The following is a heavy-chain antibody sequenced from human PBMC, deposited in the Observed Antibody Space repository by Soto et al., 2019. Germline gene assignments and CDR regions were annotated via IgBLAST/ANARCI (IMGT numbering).Heavy chain of an antibody. CDR2: IKSKTDGGTT. V-gene: IGHV3-15*07. CDR3: TTLYDFWSGYYYYGMDV. D-gene: IGHD3-3*01. J-gene: IGHJ6*02. CDR1: GFTFSNAW. Sequence: GGSLRLSCAASGFTFSNAWMNWVRQAPGKELERVGRIKSKTDGGTTDYAAPVKGRFTISRDDSKNTLYLQMNSLKTEDTAVYYCTTLYDFWSGYYYYGMDVWGQGTTVTVSS.